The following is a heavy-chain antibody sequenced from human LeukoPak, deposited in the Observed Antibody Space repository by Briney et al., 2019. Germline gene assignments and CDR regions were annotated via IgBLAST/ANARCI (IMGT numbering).Heavy chain of an antibody. V-gene: IGHV4-38-2*01. CDR2: IYHSGST. J-gene: IGHJ3*02. Sequence: SETLSLTCAVSGYSISSGYYWGWIRQPPGKGLEWIGSIYHSGSTYYIPSLKSRVTISVDTSKNQFSLKLSSVTAADTAVYYCARVRSMTTVTTNAFDIWGQGTMVTVSS. CDR3: ARVRSMTTVTTNAFDI. CDR1: GYSISSGYY. D-gene: IGHD4-17*01.